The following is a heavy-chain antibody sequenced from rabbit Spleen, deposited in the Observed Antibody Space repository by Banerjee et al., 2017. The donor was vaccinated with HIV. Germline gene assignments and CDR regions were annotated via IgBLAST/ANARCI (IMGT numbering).Heavy chain of an antibody. Sequence: QSLEESGGDLVKPGASLTLTCTASGFSLSNIYYMCWVRQAPGKGLEWIACIYIGDGNTYYASWAEGRFTISRTSSTTVTLQMTSLTAADTATYFCARGAWSTDCMNLWGPGTLVTVS. D-gene: IGHD7-1*01. J-gene: IGHJ4*01. CDR3: ARGAWSTDCMNL. CDR1: GFSLSNIYY. V-gene: IGHV1S40*01. CDR2: IYIGDGNT.